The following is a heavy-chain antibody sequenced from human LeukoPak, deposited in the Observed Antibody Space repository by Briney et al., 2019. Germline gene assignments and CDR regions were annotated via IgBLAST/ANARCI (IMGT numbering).Heavy chain of an antibody. V-gene: IGHV1-2*02. J-gene: IGHJ6*02. CDR2: ISPNSGGT. D-gene: IGHD1-1*01. CDR1: GYTFTGYY. CDR3: AREMLTIARLYYYGMDV. Sequence: ASVKVSCKASGYTFTGYYMNWVRQAPGRGLEWMGWISPNSGGTNYAQKFQGRVTMTRDTSISTAYMELSRLRSDDTAVYYCAREMLTIARLYYYGMDVWGQGTTVTVSS.